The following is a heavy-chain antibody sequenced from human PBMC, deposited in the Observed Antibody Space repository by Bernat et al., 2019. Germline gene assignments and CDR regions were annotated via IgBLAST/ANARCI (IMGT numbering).Heavy chain of an antibody. CDR1: GFTFTTYG. J-gene: IGHJ4*02. CDR3: ARDNDGSSHYDQFDY. D-gene: IGHD3-22*01. V-gene: IGHV3-33*01. Sequence: QVQLVESGGGVVQPGTSLTLSCATSGFTFTTYGIHWVRQAPGKGLEWVAVIWSDGNNKYYVDSVKGRFTISRDNSESTVYLQMNNLRAEDTAVYYCARDNDGSSHYDQFDYWGQGTLVTVSS. CDR2: IWSDGNNK.